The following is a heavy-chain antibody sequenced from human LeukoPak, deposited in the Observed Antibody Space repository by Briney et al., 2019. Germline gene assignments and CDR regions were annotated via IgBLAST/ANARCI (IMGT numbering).Heavy chain of an antibody. D-gene: IGHD2-15*01. CDR2: ITASGST. J-gene: IGHJ4*02. Sequence: SETLSLTCSVSGAAVNNHHWGWIRQPAGKGLEWIGRITASGSTNYTPSLRSRVTISVDKSKNQLFLRLASVTAADTAVYYCARDKVVVAASGKYYFDYWGQGTLVAVSS. CDR3: ARDKVVVAASGKYYFDY. V-gene: IGHV4-4*07. CDR1: GAAVNNHH.